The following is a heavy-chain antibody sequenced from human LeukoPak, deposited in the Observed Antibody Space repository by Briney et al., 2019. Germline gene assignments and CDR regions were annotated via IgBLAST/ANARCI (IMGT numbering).Heavy chain of an antibody. CDR1: GFTFSSYS. Sequence: GSLRLSCAASGFTFSSYSMNWVRQAPGKGLEWVSSISSSSSYIYYADSVKGRFTISRDNAKNSLYLQMNSLRAEDTAVYYCARVSLRYFAFDIWGQGTMVTVSS. D-gene: IGHD4-17*01. CDR2: ISSSSSYI. V-gene: IGHV3-21*01. J-gene: IGHJ3*02. CDR3: ARVSLRYFAFDI.